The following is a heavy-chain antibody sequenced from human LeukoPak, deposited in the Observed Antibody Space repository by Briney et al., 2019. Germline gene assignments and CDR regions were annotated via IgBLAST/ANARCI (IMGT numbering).Heavy chain of an antibody. V-gene: IGHV3-7*01. CDR1: GFTXSSXW. D-gene: IGHD1-14*01. Sequence: AXGFTXSSXWMSXVRQAPGKGLEWVANIKQDGSEKYYVDSVKGRFTISRDNAKNSLYLQMNSLRAEDTAAYYCARDFPPTTLWATHDYWGQGTLVTVSS. CDR3: ARDFPPTTLWATHDY. J-gene: IGHJ4*02. CDR2: IKQDGSEK.